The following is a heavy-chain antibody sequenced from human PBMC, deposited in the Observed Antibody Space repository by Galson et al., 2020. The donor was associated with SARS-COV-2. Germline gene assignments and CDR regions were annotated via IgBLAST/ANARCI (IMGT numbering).Heavy chain of an antibody. J-gene: IGHJ4*02. CDR1: GFTFSSYG. CDR2: ILYDGSRK. Sequence: TGGSLRLSCAASGFTFSSYGMHWVRQAPGKGLEWVAVILYDGSRKYYVDSVKGRFTISRDNSKNTVDLQMNSLRTEDTAVYHCAKDRPRSLQYTSSSFDYWGQGTLVTVSS. CDR3: AKDRPRSLQYTSSSFDY. V-gene: IGHV3-30*18. D-gene: IGHD6-6*01.